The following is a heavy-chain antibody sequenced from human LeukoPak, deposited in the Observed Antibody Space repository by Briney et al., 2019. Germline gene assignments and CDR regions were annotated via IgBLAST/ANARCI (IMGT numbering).Heavy chain of an antibody. D-gene: IGHD1-7*01. CDR1: GFTFSSYS. V-gene: IGHV3-21*01. CDR3: ARDGPLSITGTTGFLDY. J-gene: IGHJ4*02. CDR2: ISSSSSYI. Sequence: GGSLRLSCAASGFTFSSYSMNWDRQAPGKGLEWVSSISSSSSYIYYADSVKGRFTISRDNAKNSLYLQMNSLRAEDTAVYYCARDGPLSITGTTGFLDYWGQGTLVTVSS.